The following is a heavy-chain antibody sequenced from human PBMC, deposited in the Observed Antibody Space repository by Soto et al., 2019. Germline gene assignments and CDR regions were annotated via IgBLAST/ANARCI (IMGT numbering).Heavy chain of an antibody. V-gene: IGHV1-8*01. D-gene: IGHD4-4*01. CDR3: ARGGLQRFAP. CDR1: GYTFTSYD. Sequence: QVQLVQSGAEVKKPGASVKVSCKASGYTFTSYDINWVRQANGQGLEWMGWMNPNSGNTGYTKKFQGKATITNHTSISKAYKELSSLRSEDTAVYYCARGGLQRFAPWGQGTPVTVSS. J-gene: IGHJ5*02. CDR2: MNPNSGNT.